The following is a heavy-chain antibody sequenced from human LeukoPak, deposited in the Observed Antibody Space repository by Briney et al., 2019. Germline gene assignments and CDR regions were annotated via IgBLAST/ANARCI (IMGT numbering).Heavy chain of an antibody. CDR3: ARYHSTWGLNY. V-gene: IGHV4-39*01. Sequence: SETLSLTCTVSGASINSITYYWGWIRQPPGKGLEWIGSIYYSGSTYYATSLKSRVTISIDTSKNQFSLKLTSVTAADTAVYYCARYHSTWGLNYWGQGTLVTVSS. J-gene: IGHJ4*02. CDR1: GASINSITYY. CDR2: IYYSGST. D-gene: IGHD2-2*01.